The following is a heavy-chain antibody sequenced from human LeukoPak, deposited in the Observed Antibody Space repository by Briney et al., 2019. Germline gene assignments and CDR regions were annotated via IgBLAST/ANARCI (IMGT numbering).Heavy chain of an antibody. V-gene: IGHV3-48*04. Sequence: PGGSLRLSCAASGFTFSTYSMSWVRQAPGKGLEWLSYISSGSSNIYYADSVKGRFTISRDDAKNSLYLQMNSLRAEDTAVYYCARVSRFALPDPWGQGTLVTVSS. CDR3: ARVSRFALPDP. CDR1: GFTFSTYS. J-gene: IGHJ5*02. CDR2: ISSGSSNI.